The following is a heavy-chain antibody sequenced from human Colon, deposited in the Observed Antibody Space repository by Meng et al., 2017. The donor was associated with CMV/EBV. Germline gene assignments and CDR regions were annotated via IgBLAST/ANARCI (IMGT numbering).Heavy chain of an antibody. CDR3: ATSMAGTRYGMDV. D-gene: IGHD6-19*01. CDR1: GFSFNDYS. V-gene: IGHV3-11*04. Sequence: GGSLRLSCAASGFSFNDYSMSWIRQAPGKGLEWISYISSSGRTIYYADSVRGRFTISRDNARNSLFLQMNTLRADDTAVYFCATSMAGTRYGMDVWGQGTTVTVSS. J-gene: IGHJ6*02. CDR2: ISSSGRTI.